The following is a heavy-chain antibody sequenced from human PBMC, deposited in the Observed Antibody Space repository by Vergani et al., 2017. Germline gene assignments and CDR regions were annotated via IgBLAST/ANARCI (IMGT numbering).Heavy chain of an antibody. Sequence: QGQLAQSGAEVKKPGSSVKVSCKASGGTFSSNSISWVRQAPGQGLEWMGRIIPIFGTANYAQKFQGRVTITADESTSTAYMELSSLRSEDTAVYYCARGKSSARSGWWGGDYWGQGTLVTVSS. CDR2: IIPIFGTA. D-gene: IGHD6-19*01. CDR3: ARGKSSARSGWWGGDY. CDR1: GGTFSSNS. V-gene: IGHV1-69*13. J-gene: IGHJ4*02.